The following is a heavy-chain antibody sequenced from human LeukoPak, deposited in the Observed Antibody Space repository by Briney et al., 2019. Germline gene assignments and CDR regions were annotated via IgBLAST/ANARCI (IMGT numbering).Heavy chain of an antibody. CDR3: AKDTHGYNPGPFDY. CDR2: ILSDGSNK. Sequence: GGSLRLSCVASGFTFSNYGMHWVRQAPGKGLEWVAFILSDGSNKYYADSMKGRFTISRDNSKNTLYLQMNSLRAEDTAVYYCAKDTHGYNPGPFDYWGQGTLVTVSS. J-gene: IGHJ4*02. CDR1: GFTFSNYG. V-gene: IGHV3-30*02. D-gene: IGHD5-24*01.